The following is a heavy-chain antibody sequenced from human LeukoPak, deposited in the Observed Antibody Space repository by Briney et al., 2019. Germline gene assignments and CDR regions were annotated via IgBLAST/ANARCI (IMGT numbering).Heavy chain of an antibody. D-gene: IGHD6-6*01. Sequence: GGSLRLSCAASGSTFSSYSMNWVRQAPGKGLEWVSSISSSSSYIYYADSVKGRFTISRDNAKNSLYLQMNSLRAEDTAVYYCARSPEAARLDYWGQGTLVTVSS. CDR2: ISSSSSYI. J-gene: IGHJ4*02. CDR1: GSTFSSYS. V-gene: IGHV3-21*01. CDR3: ARSPEAARLDY.